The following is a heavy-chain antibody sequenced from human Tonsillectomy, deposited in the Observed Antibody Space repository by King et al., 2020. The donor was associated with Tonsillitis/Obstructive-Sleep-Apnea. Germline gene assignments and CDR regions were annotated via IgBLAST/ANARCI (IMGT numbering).Heavy chain of an antibody. CDR1: GFTFSNYA. Sequence: VQLVESGGGLVQPGGSLRLSCAGSGFTFSNYAMSWVRQAPGKGLEWVSGISGTGAATYYADSVKGRLTITRDNSKNTVYLRMNSLRAEDTAQYYCAKGYCSATSCCFDYWGQGALVTVSS. V-gene: IGHV3-23*04. J-gene: IGHJ4*02. CDR3: AKGYCSATSCCFDY. D-gene: IGHD2-2*01. CDR2: ISGTGAAT.